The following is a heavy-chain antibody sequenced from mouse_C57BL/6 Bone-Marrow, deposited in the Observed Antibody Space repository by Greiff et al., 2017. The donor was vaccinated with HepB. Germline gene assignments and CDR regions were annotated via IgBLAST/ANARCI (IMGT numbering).Heavy chain of an antibody. Sequence: EVQVVESGPGLVKPSQSLSLTCSVTGYSITSGYYWNWIRQFPGNKLEWMGYISYDGSNNYNPSLKNRISITRDTSKNQFFLKLNSVTTEDTATYYCARGGYDGPWFAYWGQGTLVTVSA. CDR2: ISYDGSN. CDR1: GYSITSGYY. J-gene: IGHJ3*01. D-gene: IGHD2-2*01. CDR3: ARGGYDGPWFAY. V-gene: IGHV3-6*01.